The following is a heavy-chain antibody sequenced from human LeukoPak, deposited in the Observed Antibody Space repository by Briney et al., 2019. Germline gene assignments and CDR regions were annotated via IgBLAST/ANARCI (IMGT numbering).Heavy chain of an antibody. V-gene: IGHV3-23*01. CDR3: ARDEYSSSLDY. Sequence: GGSLRLSCAASGFTFSNYAMTWVRQAPGKGLEWVSAISGSGGSTYYADSVKGRFTISRDSSKNALYLQMNTLRAEDTAVYYCARDEYSSSLDYWGQGTLVTVSS. D-gene: IGHD6-6*01. CDR1: GFTFSNYA. CDR2: ISGSGGST. J-gene: IGHJ4*02.